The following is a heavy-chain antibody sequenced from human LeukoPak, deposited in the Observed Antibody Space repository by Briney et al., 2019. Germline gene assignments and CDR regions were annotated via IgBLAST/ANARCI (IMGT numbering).Heavy chain of an antibody. D-gene: IGHD2-2*02. CDR1: GFTVSSNY. V-gene: IGHV3-23*01. Sequence: PGGSLRLSCAASGFTVSSNYMSWVRQAPGKGLEWVSFISGSAGSTYYADSVKGRFTISRDNSKNTLYLQMNSLRAEDTAVYYCAKTSIQYYFDYWGQGTLVTVSS. CDR3: AKTSIQYYFDY. CDR2: ISGSAGST. J-gene: IGHJ4*02.